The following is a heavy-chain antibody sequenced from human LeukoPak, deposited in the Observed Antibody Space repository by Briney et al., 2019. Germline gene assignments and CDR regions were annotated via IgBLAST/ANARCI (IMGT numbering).Heavy chain of an antibody. V-gene: IGHV4-39*07. Sequence: SETLSLTCTVSGGSISSSSYYWGWLRQPPGKGLEWIGSIYYSGSTYYNPSLKSRVTISVDTSKNQFSLKLSSVTAADTAVYYCARRAVHCSSTSCYYYYYYMDVWGKGTTVTVSS. CDR2: IYYSGST. CDR3: ARRAVHCSSTSCYYYYYYMDV. CDR1: GGSISSSSYY. D-gene: IGHD2-2*01. J-gene: IGHJ6*03.